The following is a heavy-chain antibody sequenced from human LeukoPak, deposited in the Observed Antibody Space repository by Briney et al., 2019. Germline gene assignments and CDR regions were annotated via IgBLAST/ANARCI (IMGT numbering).Heavy chain of an antibody. CDR3: PKDSPVMTT. J-gene: IGHJ4*02. CDR2: ISDSGGST. Sequence: PGGSLRLSCVASGFTFSSKGMSWVRQAPGKGLEWVSAISDSGGSTYHADSVKGRFTISRDNSKNTLYLQMNSLRAEDTAIYYCPKDSPVMTTWGQGTLVTVSS. V-gene: IGHV3-23*01. CDR1: GFTFSSKG. D-gene: IGHD2-21*01.